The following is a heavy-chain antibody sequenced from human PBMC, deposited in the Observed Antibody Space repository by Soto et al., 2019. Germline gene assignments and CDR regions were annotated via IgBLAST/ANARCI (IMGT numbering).Heavy chain of an antibody. CDR3: ARAVWFGELYYYYGMDV. J-gene: IGHJ6*02. CDR2: INHSGST. D-gene: IGHD3-10*01. CDR1: GGSFSGYY. Sequence: SETLSLTCAVYGGSFSGYYWSWIRQPPGKGLEWIGEINHSGSTNYNPSIKSRVTISVDTSKNQFSLKLSSVTAADTAVYYCARAVWFGELYYYYGMDVWGQGTTVTVSS. V-gene: IGHV4-34*01.